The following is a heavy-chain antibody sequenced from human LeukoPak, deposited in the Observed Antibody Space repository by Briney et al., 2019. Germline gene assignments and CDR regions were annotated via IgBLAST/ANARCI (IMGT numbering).Heavy chain of an antibody. CDR2: INPKSGDT. D-gene: IGHD1-14*01. CDR1: GYTFTDYF. V-gene: IGHV1-2*02. Sequence: ASVKVSCKASGYTFTDYFLHWVRQAPVRGLEWMAWINPKSGDTKYTQNLQGRVTVTRDTSISTLSMELSRLISDDTAVYYCARVRDVTGLLYWGQGTLVTVSS. J-gene: IGHJ4*02. CDR3: ARVRDVTGLLY.